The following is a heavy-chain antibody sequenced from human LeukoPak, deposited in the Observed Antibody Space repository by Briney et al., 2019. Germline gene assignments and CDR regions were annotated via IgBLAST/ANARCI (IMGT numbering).Heavy chain of an antibody. Sequence: QTGGSLRLSCAASGFTFSSYAMHWVRQAPGKGLEWVSSISGSGGSTYYADSVKGRFTISRDNSKNTLYLQMNSLRAEDTAVYYCAKDMYYYASSGYHFQQWGQGTLVTVSS. CDR1: GFTFSSYA. D-gene: IGHD3-22*01. V-gene: IGHV3-23*01. J-gene: IGHJ1*01. CDR3: AKDMYYYASSGYHFQQ. CDR2: ISGSGGST.